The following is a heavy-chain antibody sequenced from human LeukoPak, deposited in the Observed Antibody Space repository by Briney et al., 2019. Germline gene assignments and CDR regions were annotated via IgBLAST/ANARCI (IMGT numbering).Heavy chain of an antibody. CDR2: IWYDGSNK. CDR3: AKGYYYDSSGYCFDY. Sequence: PGRSLRLSCAASGFTSSSYGMHWVRQAPGKGLEWVAVIWYDGSNKYYADSVKGRFTISRDNSKNTLYLQMNSLRAEDTAVYYCAKGYYYDSSGYCFDYWGQGTLVTVSS. CDR1: GFTSSSYG. J-gene: IGHJ4*02. D-gene: IGHD3-22*01. V-gene: IGHV3-33*06.